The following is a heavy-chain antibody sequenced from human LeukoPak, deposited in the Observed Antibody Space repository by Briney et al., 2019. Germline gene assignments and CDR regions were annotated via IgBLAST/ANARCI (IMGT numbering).Heavy chain of an antibody. D-gene: IGHD2-15*01. Sequence: ASVKVSCKASGYTFTSYDINWGRQATGQGLEWMGWMNPNSGNTGYAHKFQCRVTMTRNTSISTAYMELSSLRSEDTAVYYCARGLGDCSGGSCYDAFDIWGQGTMVTVSS. J-gene: IGHJ3*02. CDR1: GYTFTSYD. CDR3: ARGLGDCSGGSCYDAFDI. V-gene: IGHV1-8*01. CDR2: MNPNSGNT.